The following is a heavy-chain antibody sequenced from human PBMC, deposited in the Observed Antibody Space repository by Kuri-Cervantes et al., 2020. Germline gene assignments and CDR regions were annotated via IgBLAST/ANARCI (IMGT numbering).Heavy chain of an antibody. Sequence: GESLKISCAASGFTFSSYGMHWVRQAPGKRLEWVAVISYDGSNKYYADSVKGRFTISRDNSKNTLYLQMNSLRAEDTAVYYCAVAKGSGSYRDIWGQGTMVTVSS. CDR1: GFTFSSYG. D-gene: IGHD3-10*01. CDR2: ISYDGSNK. V-gene: IGHV3-30*03. CDR3: AVAKGSGSYRDI. J-gene: IGHJ3*02.